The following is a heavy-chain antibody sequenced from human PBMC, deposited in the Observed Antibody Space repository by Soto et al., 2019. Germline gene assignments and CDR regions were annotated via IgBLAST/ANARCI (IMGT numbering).Heavy chain of an antibody. CDR1: GLTFSFYA. D-gene: IGHD4-17*01. Sequence: EVQLLESGGGLLQPGGSLRLSCTASGLTFSFYAMSWVRQAPGEGLEWGSTISDSGGSTYYAGSVKGRFTVSRDNSKNMLFLQRNSLRAEDTAVYYCANTTVTRVYYYYGMDVWGQGTTVTVSS. J-gene: IGHJ6*02. CDR3: ANTTVTRVYYYYGMDV. V-gene: IGHV3-23*01. CDR2: ISDSGGST.